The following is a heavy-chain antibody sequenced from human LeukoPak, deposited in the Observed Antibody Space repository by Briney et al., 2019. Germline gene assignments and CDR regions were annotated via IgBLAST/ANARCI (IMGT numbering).Heavy chain of an antibody. Sequence: PGGSLRLSCAASGFTFSTYWMHWVRQAPGKGPVWVSRINSDGSSTTYADSVKGRFTISRDNAKSTLYLQMSSLRAEDTAVYYCARSYGMDVWGQGTTVNVSS. V-gene: IGHV3-74*01. CDR1: GFTFSTYW. CDR2: INSDGSST. CDR3: ARSYGMDV. J-gene: IGHJ6*02.